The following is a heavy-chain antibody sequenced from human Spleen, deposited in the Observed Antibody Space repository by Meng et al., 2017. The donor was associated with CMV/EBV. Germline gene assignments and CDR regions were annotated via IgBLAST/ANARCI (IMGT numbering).Heavy chain of an antibody. CDR2: ISSGSNTI. V-gene: IGHV3-48*04. Sequence: GESLKISCAASGLTLDIYSMNWVRQAPGKGLEWVSYISSGSNTIYDADSVKGRFTISRDNAKNSLYLQMDSLRAEDTAVYYCAKERGSDVFYYYYGMDVWGQGTTVTVSS. CDR1: GLTLDIYS. D-gene: IGHD3-10*01. J-gene: IGHJ6*02. CDR3: AKERGSDVFYYYYGMDV.